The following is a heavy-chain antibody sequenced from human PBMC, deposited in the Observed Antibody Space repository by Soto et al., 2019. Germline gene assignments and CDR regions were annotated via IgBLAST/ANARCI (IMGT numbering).Heavy chain of an antibody. V-gene: IGHV3-21*01. J-gene: IGHJ6*02. D-gene: IGHD3-10*01. CDR3: ARESFEDVLLWFGESSDGMDF. CDR2: ISSSSSYI. Sequence: GGSLRLSCAASGFTFSSYSMNWVRQAPGKGLEWVSSISSSSSYIYYADSVKGRFTISRDNAKNSLYLQMNSLRAEDTAVYYCARESFEDVLLWFGESSDGMDFWGQGTTVTVSS. CDR1: GFTFSSYS.